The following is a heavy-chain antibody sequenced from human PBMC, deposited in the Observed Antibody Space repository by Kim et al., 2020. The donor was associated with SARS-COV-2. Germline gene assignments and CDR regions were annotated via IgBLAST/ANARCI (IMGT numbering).Heavy chain of an antibody. V-gene: IGHV3-33*06. D-gene: IGHD5-12*01. Sequence: GGSLRLSCAASGFTFSSYAMHWVRQAPGKGLEWVAVIWYDGSNKYYADSVKGRFTISRDNSKNTLYLQMNSLRAEDTAVYYCAKVGYSGSGGFDYWGQGTLVTVSS. CDR2: IWYDGSNK. CDR3: AKVGYSGSGGFDY. J-gene: IGHJ4*02. CDR1: GFTFSSYA.